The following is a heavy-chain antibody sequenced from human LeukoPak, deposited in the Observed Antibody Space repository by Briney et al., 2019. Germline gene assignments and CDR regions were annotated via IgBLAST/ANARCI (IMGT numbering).Heavy chain of an antibody. CDR3: ARDPEPGSGWYLPYFDY. J-gene: IGHJ4*02. Sequence: GGSLRLSCAASAFSFSIYGMHWVRQAPGKGLEWVAVIWADGSQKIYADSVKGRFIISRDNSRSTLYLQMNSLRAEDTAVYYCARDPEPGSGWYLPYFDYWGQGTLVTVSS. CDR2: IWADGSQK. V-gene: IGHV3-33*01. CDR1: AFSFSIYG. D-gene: IGHD6-19*01.